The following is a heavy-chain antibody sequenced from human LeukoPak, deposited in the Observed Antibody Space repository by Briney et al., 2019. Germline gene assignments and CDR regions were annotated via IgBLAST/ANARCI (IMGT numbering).Heavy chain of an antibody. D-gene: IGHD6-19*01. V-gene: IGHV3-23*01. J-gene: IGHJ4*02. CDR2: ISGSGGST. CDR3: ARIAVAGTTYYFDY. CDR1: GFTFSSYA. Sequence: GGSLRLSCAASGFTFSSYAMSWVRQAPGKGLEWVSAISGSGGSTYYADSVKGRFTISRDDSKNTLYLQMNSLRAEDTAVYYCARIAVAGTTYYFDYWGQGTLVTVSS.